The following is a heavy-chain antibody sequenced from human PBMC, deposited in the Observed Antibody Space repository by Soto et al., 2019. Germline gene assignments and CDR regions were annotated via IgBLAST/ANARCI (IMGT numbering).Heavy chain of an antibody. CDR2: IYYSGST. Sequence: SETLSLTCTVSGGSIRSYYWSWIRQPPGKGLEWIGYIYYSGSTDYNPSLKSRVTISVDTSKNQFSLKLRSVTAADTAVYYCARDSYNLEDWGQGTLVPVSS. CDR1: GGSIRSYY. J-gene: IGHJ4*02. CDR3: ARDSYNLED. D-gene: IGHD1-1*01. V-gene: IGHV4-59*01.